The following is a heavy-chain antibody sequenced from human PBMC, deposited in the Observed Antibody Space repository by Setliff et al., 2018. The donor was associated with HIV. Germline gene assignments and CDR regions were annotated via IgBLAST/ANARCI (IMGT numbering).Heavy chain of an antibody. V-gene: IGHV5-51*01. Sequence: PGESLKISCKGSADTFHTYWNGWVRQMPGKGLEWMGIIRPGDSDTQYSPSFQGQVTISADNSITTAHLQWSSLKASDTAMYYCARQVHSSFDPWGQGTLVTVSS. CDR3: ARQVHSSFDP. CDR1: ADTFHTYW. J-gene: IGHJ5*02. CDR2: IRPGDSDT. D-gene: IGHD2-15*01.